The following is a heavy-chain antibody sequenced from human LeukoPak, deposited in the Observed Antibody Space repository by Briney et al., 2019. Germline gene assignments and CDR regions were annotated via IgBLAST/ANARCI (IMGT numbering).Heavy chain of an antibody. D-gene: IGHD2-15*01. J-gene: IGHJ4*02. V-gene: IGHV3-30*18. CDR3: AKDLSVFSLVATPPY. CDR1: GFTFSSYG. CDR2: ISYDGSNK. Sequence: GRSLRLSCAASGFTFSSYGMPWVRQAPGKGLEWVAVISYDGSNKYYADSVKGRFTISRDNSKNTLYLQMNSLRAEDTAVYYCAKDLSVFSLVATPPYWGQGTLVTVSS.